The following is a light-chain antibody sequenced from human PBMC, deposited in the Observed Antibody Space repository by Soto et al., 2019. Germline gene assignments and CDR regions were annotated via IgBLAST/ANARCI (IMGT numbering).Light chain of an antibody. CDR2: EVG. J-gene: IGLJ2*01. CDR1: SIDVGAYNY. V-gene: IGLV2-14*01. Sequence: QSALTQFASVSGSPGQSITISCTGTSIDVGAYNYVSWYQQHPDKAPKLLIYEVGNRPSGVSFRFSGSKSGNTASLTISGLQAEDEADYYCNSYSSSDSLDVVFGGGTQLTVL. CDR3: NSYSSSDSLDVV.